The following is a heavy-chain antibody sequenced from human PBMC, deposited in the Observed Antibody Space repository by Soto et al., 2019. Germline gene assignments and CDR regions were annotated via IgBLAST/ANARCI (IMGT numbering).Heavy chain of an antibody. V-gene: IGHV3-21*01. J-gene: IGHJ6*02. Sequence: GGSLSLSCAASGFTFSSYSMNWVRQGPGKGLEWVSSISSISSYIYYADSVKGRFTISRDNAKNSLYLQMNSLRAEDTAVYYCARDRPAAAVWNYYYGMDVWGQGTTVTVSS. CDR1: GFTFSSYS. D-gene: IGHD6-13*01. CDR3: ARDRPAAAVWNYYYGMDV. CDR2: ISSISSYI.